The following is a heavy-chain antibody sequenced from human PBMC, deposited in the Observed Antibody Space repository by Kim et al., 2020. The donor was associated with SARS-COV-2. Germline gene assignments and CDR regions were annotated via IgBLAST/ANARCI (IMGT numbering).Heavy chain of an antibody. J-gene: IGHJ5*02. CDR1: GGSFSGYY. D-gene: IGHD1-7*01. V-gene: IGHV4-34*01. CDR2: INHSGST. CDR3: ARVTGTIRLADLLTNRMLFGWFDP. Sequence: SETLSLTCAVYGGSFSGYYWSWIRQPPGKGLEWIGEINHSGSTNYNPSLKSRVTISVDTSKNQFSLKLSSVTAADTAVYYCARVTGTIRLADLLTNRMLFGWFDPWGQGTLVTVSS.